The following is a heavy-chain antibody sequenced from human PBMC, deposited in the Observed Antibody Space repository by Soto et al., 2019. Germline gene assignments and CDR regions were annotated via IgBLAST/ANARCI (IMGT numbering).Heavy chain of an antibody. J-gene: IGHJ4*02. Sequence: GGSLILSCAASGFTFSSYAMSWVRQAPGKGLEWVAVISYDGSNKYYADSVKGRFTISRDNSKNTLYLQMNSLRAEDTAVYYCARAYEGDYFDYWGQGTLVTVSS. CDR1: GFTFSSYA. V-gene: IGHV3-30-3*01. CDR3: ARAYEGDYFDY. CDR2: ISYDGSNK. D-gene: IGHD3-16*01.